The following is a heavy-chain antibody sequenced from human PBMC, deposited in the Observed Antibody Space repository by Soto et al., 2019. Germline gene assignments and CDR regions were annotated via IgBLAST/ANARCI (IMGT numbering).Heavy chain of an antibody. CDR1: GFSLTETGMG. V-gene: IGHV2-5*02. CDR3: AHRRSGYFDS. Sequence: QITLKESGPTLVKPTQTLTLTCTFSGFSLTETGMGVGWIRQPPGKALEWLALIYWDDDKRYSPSLKRGLAISKVATKNQVVLTTTNVDAVDTATYYCAHRRSGYFDSLGQGTLVTVSS. J-gene: IGHJ4*02. CDR2: IYWDDDK.